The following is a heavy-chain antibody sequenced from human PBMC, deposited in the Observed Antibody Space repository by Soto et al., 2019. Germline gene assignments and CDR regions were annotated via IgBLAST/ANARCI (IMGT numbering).Heavy chain of an antibody. D-gene: IGHD3-16*01. V-gene: IGHV4-31*03. CDR1: GGSITSGGSY. J-gene: IGHJ4*02. CDR2: IYYSGST. Sequence: QVQLQESGPGLVKPSQTLSLTCTVSGGSITSGGSYWSWFRQHPGKGLEWIGYIYYSGSTYYNPSLKSRVTISVDTSMSRFSLKPSSVTAADTAVYYCARSPPGKGETDADFDYWCQGTLVTVSS. CDR3: ARSPPGKGETDADFDY.